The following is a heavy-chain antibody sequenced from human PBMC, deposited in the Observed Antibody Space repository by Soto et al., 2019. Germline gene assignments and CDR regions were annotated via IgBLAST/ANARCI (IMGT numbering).Heavy chain of an antibody. J-gene: IGHJ6*02. V-gene: IGHV1-18*01. CDR2: ISASNGNT. CDR3: ARASVQYSRAGVRYQGYYSLAMDV. Sequence: ASVKVSCKASGYTFTSYGFSWVRQAPGQGLEWMGWISASNGNTNYAQKLQGRVTMTTGTSTGTAYMELRSPRSDDTATYYCARASVQYSRAGVRYQGYYSLAMDVWGQGTTVTVPS. D-gene: IGHD2-8*01. CDR1: GYTFTSYG.